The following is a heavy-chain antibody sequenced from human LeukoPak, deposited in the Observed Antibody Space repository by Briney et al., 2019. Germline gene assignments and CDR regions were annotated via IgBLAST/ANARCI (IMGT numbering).Heavy chain of an antibody. Sequence: ASVKVSCKASGYTFTSYDINWVRQATGQGLEWMGWMNPNSGNTGYAQKFQGRVTITRNTSISTAYMELSSLRSEGTAVYYCAREKTVTEDAFDIWGQGTMVTVSS. D-gene: IGHD4-17*01. J-gene: IGHJ3*02. CDR1: GYTFTSYD. CDR2: MNPNSGNT. V-gene: IGHV1-8*03. CDR3: AREKTVTEDAFDI.